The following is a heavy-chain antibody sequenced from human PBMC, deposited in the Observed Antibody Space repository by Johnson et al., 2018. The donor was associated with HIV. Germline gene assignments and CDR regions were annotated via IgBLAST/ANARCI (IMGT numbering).Heavy chain of an antibody. CDR2: IKQDGSEK. CDR3: ARDVAGIYDAFDI. V-gene: IGHV3-7*03. D-gene: IGHD1-1*01. CDR1: GFTFDDFG. Sequence: VQLVESGGGVERPGGSLRLSCAASGFTFDDFGMGWVRQAPGKGLEWVADIKQDGSEKYYVDSVKGRFTISRDNSKSTVYLQLNSLRVEDTAMYYCARDVAGIYDAFDIWGQGTMVTVSS. J-gene: IGHJ3*02.